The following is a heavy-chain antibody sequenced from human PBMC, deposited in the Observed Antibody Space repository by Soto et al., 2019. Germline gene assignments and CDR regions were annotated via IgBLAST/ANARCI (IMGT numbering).Heavy chain of an antibody. CDR2: INPGNGNT. V-gene: IGHV1-3*01. CDR1: GYTFTSNA. CDR3: ARFGGYDLLYYFDD. Sequence: GASVKVSCKASGYTFTSNALHWVRQAPGQRLEWMGWINPGNGNTKYSQKFQGRVTITRDTSASTAYMELSSLRSEDTAVYYCARFGGYDLLYYFDDWGPGTLVTVSS. D-gene: IGHD5-12*01. J-gene: IGHJ4*02.